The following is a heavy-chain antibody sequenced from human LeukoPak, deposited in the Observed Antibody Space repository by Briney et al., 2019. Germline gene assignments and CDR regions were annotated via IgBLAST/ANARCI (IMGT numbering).Heavy chain of an antibody. CDR1: GVSFSSGTYY. CDR3: ARGPYV. V-gene: IGHV4-61*01. Sequence: SETLSLTCTVSGVSFSSGTYYWSWVRQPPGKGLEWIGFISYSGSTNYNPSLKSRITISVDMSKNQFSLKVRSVTAADTAVYYCARGPYVWGQGTMVTVSS. CDR2: ISYSGST. J-gene: IGHJ3*01.